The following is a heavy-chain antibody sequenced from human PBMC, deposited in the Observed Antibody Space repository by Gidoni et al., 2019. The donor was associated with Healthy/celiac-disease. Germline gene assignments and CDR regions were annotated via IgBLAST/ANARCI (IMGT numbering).Heavy chain of an antibody. V-gene: IGHV3-30-3*01. CDR2: ISYDGSNK. D-gene: IGHD3-3*01. J-gene: IGHJ4*02. Sequence: QVQLVESGGGVVQPGRSLRLSCAASGFTFSSYAMHWVRQAPGKGLEWVAVISYDGSNKYYADSVKGRFTISRDNSKNTLYLQMNSLRAEDTAVYYCARSSAIFGVVGFRRGFDYWGQGTLVTVSS. CDR3: ARSSAIFGVVGFRRGFDY. CDR1: GFTFSSYA.